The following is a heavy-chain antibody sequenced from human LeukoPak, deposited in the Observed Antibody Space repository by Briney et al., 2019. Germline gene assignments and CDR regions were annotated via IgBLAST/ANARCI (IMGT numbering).Heavy chain of an antibody. V-gene: IGHV3-33*01. CDR1: GFSFSSYG. CDR3: ARESSLRYFDY. CDR2: IWLDGSNK. J-gene: IGHJ4*02. D-gene: IGHD3-9*01. Sequence: GGSLRLSCAASGFSFSSYGMHWVRQAPGKGLEWVAVIWLDGSNKYYGDSVKGRFTISRDNSKNALYFQMNSLRVEDTAVYFCARESSLRYFDYWGQGTLVTVSS.